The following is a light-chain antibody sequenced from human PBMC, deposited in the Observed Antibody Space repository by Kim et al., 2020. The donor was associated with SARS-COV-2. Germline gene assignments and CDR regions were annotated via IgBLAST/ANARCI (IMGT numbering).Light chain of an antibody. CDR3: QQLNTFPRT. J-gene: IGKJ1*01. CDR1: QDISNH. Sequence: AYLGDRVTIACRASQDISNHLAWYQHKPGKAPELLIYAAYTLKPGVPSRFSGSGSGTEFTLTLSSLQPEDFATYSCQQLNTFPRTFGQGTKVDIK. CDR2: AAY. V-gene: IGKV1-9*01.